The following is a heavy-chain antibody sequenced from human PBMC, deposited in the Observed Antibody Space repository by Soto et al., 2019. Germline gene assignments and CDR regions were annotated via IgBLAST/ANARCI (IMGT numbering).Heavy chain of an antibody. V-gene: IGHV3-64D*06. J-gene: IGHJ4*02. CDR2: ITSNGGTK. D-gene: IGHD5-12*01. CDR1: GFTFSSYA. Sequence: GGSLRLSCSASGFTFSSYAMHWVRQAPGKGLEYVSAITSNGGTKDYADSVKGRFTISRDNSNNTLYFQMSSLRAEDTAVYYCVKAYGYDFDYWGQGTLVTVSS. CDR3: VKAYGYDFDY.